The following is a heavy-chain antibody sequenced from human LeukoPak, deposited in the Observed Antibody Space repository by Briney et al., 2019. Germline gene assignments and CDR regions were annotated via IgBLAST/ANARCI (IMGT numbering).Heavy chain of an antibody. D-gene: IGHD5-18*01. CDR3: ARERLRGYSYGSPDY. Sequence: PGRSLRLSCAASGFTFSSYAMHWVRQAPGKGLEWVAVISYDGSNKYYANSVKGRFTISRDNSKNTLYLQMNSLRAEDTAVYYCARERLRGYSYGSPDYWGQGTLVTVSS. V-gene: IGHV3-30*04. CDR2: ISYDGSNK. CDR1: GFTFSSYA. J-gene: IGHJ4*02.